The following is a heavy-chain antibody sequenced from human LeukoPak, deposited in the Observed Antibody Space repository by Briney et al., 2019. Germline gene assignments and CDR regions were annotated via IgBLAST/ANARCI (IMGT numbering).Heavy chain of an antibody. CDR3: ATPESGYSSGWFDY. Sequence: GASVKVSCKASGYTFTGYYMHWVRQAPGQGLEWMGWINPNSGGTNYAQRFQGRVTMTRDTSISTAYMELSRLRSDDTAVYYCATPESGYSSGWFDYWGQGTLVPVSS. CDR2: INPNSGGT. D-gene: IGHD6-19*01. V-gene: IGHV1-2*02. CDR1: GYTFTGYY. J-gene: IGHJ4*02.